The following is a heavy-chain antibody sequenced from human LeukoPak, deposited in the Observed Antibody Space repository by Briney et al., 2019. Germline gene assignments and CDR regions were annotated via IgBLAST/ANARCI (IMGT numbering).Heavy chain of an antibody. V-gene: IGHV1-69*05. CDR1: GGTFSSYA. D-gene: IGHD6-6*01. CDR2: IIPIFGIA. CDR3: ARVRVHIAARYYYYYMDV. Sequence: ASVKVSCKASGGTFSSYAISWVRQAPGQGLEWMGGIIPIFGIANYAQKFQGRVTITTDESTSTAYMELSSLRSEDTAVYYCARVRVHIAARYYYYYMDVWGQGTLVTVSS. J-gene: IGHJ6*03.